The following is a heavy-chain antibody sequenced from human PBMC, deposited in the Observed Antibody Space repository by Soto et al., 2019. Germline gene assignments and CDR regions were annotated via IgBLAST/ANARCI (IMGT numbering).Heavy chain of an antibody. J-gene: IGHJ4*02. D-gene: IGHD6-6*01. Sequence: GASVKLSCKASGYTFTSYAMHWVRQAPGQRLEWMRWINAGNGNTKYSQKFQGRVTITRDTSASTAYMELSSLRSEDTAVYYCALGPESSAIAYWGQGTLVTVS. CDR2: INAGNGNT. CDR3: ALGPESSAIAY. CDR1: GYTFTSYA. V-gene: IGHV1-3*01.